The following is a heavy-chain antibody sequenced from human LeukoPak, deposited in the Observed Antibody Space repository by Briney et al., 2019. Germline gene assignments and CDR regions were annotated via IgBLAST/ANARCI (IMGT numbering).Heavy chain of an antibody. CDR1: GGSYSGYY. D-gene: IGHD4-17*01. V-gene: IGHV4-34*01. CDR2: INHSGSA. Sequence: PSETLSLTCAVSGGSYSGYYWTWIRQPPGKGLEWIGEINHSGSANYNPTLMSRVTISLDTSKNHFSLNLSSVTAADTAVYYCARGQGTVTTHWGQGTLVTVSS. J-gene: IGHJ4*02. CDR3: ARGQGTVTTH.